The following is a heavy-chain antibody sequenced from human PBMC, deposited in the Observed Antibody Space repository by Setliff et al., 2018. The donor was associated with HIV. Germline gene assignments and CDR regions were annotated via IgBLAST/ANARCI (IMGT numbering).Heavy chain of an antibody. J-gene: IGHJ4*02. V-gene: IGHV4-34*01. CDR2: LDYTGST. Sequence: PSETLSLTCAVYNASFSDYYRGWIRQAPGKGLEWIGSLDYTGSTYYKPSLKSRVTISVDTSKNQFSLKLSSVTAADAALYYCARIRSGYDSGFDQWGQGTLVTVSS. CDR3: ARIRSGYDSGFDQ. D-gene: IGHD5-12*01. CDR1: NASFSDYY.